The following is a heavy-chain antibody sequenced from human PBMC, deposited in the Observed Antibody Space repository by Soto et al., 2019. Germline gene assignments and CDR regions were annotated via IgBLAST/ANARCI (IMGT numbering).Heavy chain of an antibody. Sequence: QVQLVESGGGVVQPGRSLRLSCAASGFTFSSYGMHWVRQAPGKGLEWVAVIWYDGSNKYYADSVKGRFTISRDNSKNTLYLQMNSLRAEDTAVYYWARDRYQLPRRGYYYYYMDVWGKGTTVTVSS. CDR1: GFTFSSYG. J-gene: IGHJ6*03. CDR3: ARDRYQLPRRGYYYYYMDV. D-gene: IGHD2-2*01. CDR2: IWYDGSNK. V-gene: IGHV3-33*01.